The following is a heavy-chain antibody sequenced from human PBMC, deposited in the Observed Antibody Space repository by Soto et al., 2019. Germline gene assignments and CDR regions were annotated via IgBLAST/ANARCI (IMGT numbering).Heavy chain of an antibody. CDR1: GYTFTGYY. Sequence: ASVKVSCKASGYTFTGYYMHWVRQAPGQGLEWMGWINPNSGGTNYAQKFQGWVTMTRDTSISTAYMELSRLRSDDTAVYYCARDLCSSTSCYLDYWGQGTLVTVSS. V-gene: IGHV1-2*04. CDR2: INPNSGGT. CDR3: ARDLCSSTSCYLDY. D-gene: IGHD2-2*01. J-gene: IGHJ4*02.